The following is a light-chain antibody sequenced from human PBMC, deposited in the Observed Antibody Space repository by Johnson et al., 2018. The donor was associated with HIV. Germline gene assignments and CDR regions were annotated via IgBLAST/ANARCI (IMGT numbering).Light chain of an antibody. Sequence: QPVLTQPPSTSGTPGQRVTISCSGSNSNIGSNTVNWHHQVSGTAPKLLIYSHSQRPSGVPDRFSGSKSGTSASLAISGLQSEDEADYYCGTWDSSLSVLYVFGTGTKVTVL. CDR1: NSNIGSNT. J-gene: IGLJ1*01. CDR3: GTWDSSLSVLYV. CDR2: SHS. V-gene: IGLV1-44*01.